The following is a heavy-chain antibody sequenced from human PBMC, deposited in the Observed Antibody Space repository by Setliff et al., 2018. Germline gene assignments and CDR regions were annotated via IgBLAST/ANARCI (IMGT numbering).Heavy chain of an antibody. CDR3: TRSRAPRVVLAADFDL. D-gene: IGHD2-15*01. CDR1: GFSFSTFG. CDR2: ISPYSGET. J-gene: IGHJ4*02. V-gene: IGHV1-18*01. Sequence: ASVKVSCKTSGFSFSTFGFSWVRQAPGQGLEWMGWISPYSGETNYAQKFQDRLSVTADTSSKTTYMELRSLPSDDTAVYFCTRSRAPRVVLAADFDLWGQGTLVTVSS.